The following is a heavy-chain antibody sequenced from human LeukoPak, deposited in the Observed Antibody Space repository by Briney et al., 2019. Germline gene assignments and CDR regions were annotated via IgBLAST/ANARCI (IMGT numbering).Heavy chain of an antibody. J-gene: IGHJ4*02. CDR2: SGST. Sequence: SETLSLACTVSGDSISNYYWSWIRQPPGKGLEWIGYSGSTNYNPSLKSRVTISVDTSKNQFSLKLSSVTAADTAVYYCARGWPAAKVDYWGQGTLVTVSS. V-gene: IGHV4-59*08. CDR3: ARGWPAAKVDY. D-gene: IGHD2-2*01. CDR1: GDSISNYY.